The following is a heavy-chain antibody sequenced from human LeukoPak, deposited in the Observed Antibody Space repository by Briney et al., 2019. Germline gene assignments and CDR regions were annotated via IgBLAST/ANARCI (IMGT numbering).Heavy chain of an antibody. V-gene: IGHV1-69*04. Sequence: SVKVSCKASGGTFSSYAISWVRQAPGQGLEWMGRILPIFGIANYAQKFQGRVTITADKSTSTAYLELSSLRSEDTAVYYCASGYYDILTGYFDYWGQGTLVTVSS. CDR2: ILPIFGIA. CDR3: ASGYYDILTGYFDY. J-gene: IGHJ4*02. D-gene: IGHD3-9*01. CDR1: GGTFSSYA.